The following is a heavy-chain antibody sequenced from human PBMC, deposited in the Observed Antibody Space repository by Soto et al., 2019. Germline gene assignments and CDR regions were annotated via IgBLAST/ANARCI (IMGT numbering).Heavy chain of an antibody. J-gene: IGHJ5*02. Sequence: SETLSLTCTVSGAFISVYHWSWIRQPAGKGLEWIGRIYTSGSTKYSPSLKSRATMSVDTYKKQFYLKLNSVNAADTAVYYCAREATVAGRDNWFDACGQGSLVTV. CDR2: IYTSGST. V-gene: IGHV4-4*07. CDR1: GAFISVYH. CDR3: AREATVAGRDNWFDA. D-gene: IGHD6-13*01.